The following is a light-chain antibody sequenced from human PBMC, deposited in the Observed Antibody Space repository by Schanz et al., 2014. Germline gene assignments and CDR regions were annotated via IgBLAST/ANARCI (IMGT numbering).Light chain of an antibody. CDR1: QSISSN. V-gene: IGKV3-15*01. CDR3: HQYNSYWET. CDR2: GAS. J-gene: IGKJ1*01. Sequence: EIVMTQSPGTLSVSPGERATLSCSAGQSISSNLAWYQHKTGQAPRLLIYGASTRATGIPGRFSGSGSGTEFTLTISSLQSEDFATYYCHQYNSYWETFGQGTKVEIK.